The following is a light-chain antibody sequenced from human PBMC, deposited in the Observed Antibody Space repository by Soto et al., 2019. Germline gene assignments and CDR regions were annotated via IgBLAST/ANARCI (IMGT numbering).Light chain of an antibody. Sequence: DIQMTQSPSTLSASVGDRVTITCRASQSISYWLAGYQQKPGKAPNLLIYDACSLENGVQSRFSGSGSGTEFTLTISSLQPYDFATYYCQEYYSYSRVAFGGGTKVEIK. J-gene: IGKJ4*01. V-gene: IGKV1-5*01. CDR3: QEYYSYSRVA. CDR2: DAC. CDR1: QSISYW.